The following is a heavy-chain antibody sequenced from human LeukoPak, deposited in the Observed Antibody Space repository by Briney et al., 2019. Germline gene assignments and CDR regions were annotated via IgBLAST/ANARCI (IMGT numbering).Heavy chain of an antibody. CDR3: ARVIGGSTWFSRFDP. Sequence: SETLSLTCTVSGDPGSSSNYYWGWIRQPPGKGLEWVGRISYSGSPYYKPSLKSRVTISIDTPNYQFSLKLTSVTAADTAVYYCARVIGGSTWFSRFDPWGQGTLVTVSS. V-gene: IGHV4-39*07. CDR2: ISYSGSP. J-gene: IGHJ5*02. D-gene: IGHD6-13*01. CDR1: GDPGSSSNYY.